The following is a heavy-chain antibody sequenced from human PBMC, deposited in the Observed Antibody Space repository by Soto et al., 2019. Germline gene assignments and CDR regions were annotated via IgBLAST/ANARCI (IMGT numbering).Heavy chain of an antibody. CDR1: GEAIYIVGYY. D-gene: IGHD2-2*01. J-gene: IGHJ5*02. CDR3: ARDGSSTANWIDP. Sequence: PSETLSPTCTLSGEAIYIVGYYWTWIRHHPGRGLEWIVYIYHTGKTYYKPSLESRVTMSVDTSKNQFSLKLASVTDADTAVYYCARDGSSTANWIDPWGQGTLVTVSS. V-gene: IGHV4-31*03. CDR2: IYHTGKT.